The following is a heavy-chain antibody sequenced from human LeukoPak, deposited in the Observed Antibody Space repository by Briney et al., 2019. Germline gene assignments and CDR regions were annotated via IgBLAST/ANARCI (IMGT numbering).Heavy chain of an antibody. V-gene: IGHV3-30*18. CDR2: ISYDGSNK. D-gene: IGHD2-2*01. J-gene: IGHJ4*02. CDR1: GFTFSSYG. CDR3: AKDGCSSTSCYVNY. Sequence: GRSLRLSRAASGFTFSSYGMHWVRQAPGKGLEWVAVISYDGSNKYYADSVKGRFTISRDNSKNTLYLQMNSLRAEDTAVYYCAKDGCSSTSCYVNYWGQGTLVTVSS.